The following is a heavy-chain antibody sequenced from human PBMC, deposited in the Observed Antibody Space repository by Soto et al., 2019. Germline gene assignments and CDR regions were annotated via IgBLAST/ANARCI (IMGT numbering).Heavy chain of an antibody. CDR2: MNPNSGNT. D-gene: IGHD3-10*01. CDR3: ARGINYYDSGDDAFDI. CDR1: GYTFTSYD. J-gene: IGHJ3*02. V-gene: IGHV1-8*01. Sequence: QVQLVQSGAEVKKPGASVKVSCKASGYTFTSYDINWVRQATGQGLEWMGWMNPNSGNTGYAQKFQGRVTMTRNTSISTAYMELSSLRSEDTPVYYCARGINYYDSGDDAFDIWGQGTMVTVS.